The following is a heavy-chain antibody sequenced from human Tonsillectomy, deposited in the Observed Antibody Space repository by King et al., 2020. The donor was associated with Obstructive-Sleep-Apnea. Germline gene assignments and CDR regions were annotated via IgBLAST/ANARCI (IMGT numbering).Heavy chain of an antibody. Sequence: QVQLVESGGGVVQPGRSLRLSCAASGFTFSNYAMHWVRQAPGKGLEWVAVISYDGGNKFYADSVKGRFTISRDNSKNTLWLQMDSLRAEDTAGYYCARDRISGGYSVRGMDVWGQGTTVTVSS. CDR1: GFTFSNYA. CDR3: ARDRISGGYSVRGMDV. D-gene: IGHD1-26*01. J-gene: IGHJ6*02. V-gene: IGHV3-30*04. CDR2: ISYDGGNK.